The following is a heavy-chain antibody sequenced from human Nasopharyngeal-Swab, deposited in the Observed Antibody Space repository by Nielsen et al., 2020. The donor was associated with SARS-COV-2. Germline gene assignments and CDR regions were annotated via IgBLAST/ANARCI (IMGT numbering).Heavy chain of an antibody. Sequence: GGSLRLSCAASGFTFSSYGMHWVRQAPGKGLEWVAVIWYDGSNKYYADSVKGRFTISRDNSKNTLYLQMNSLRAEDTAVYYCARVRYDFWSGYHDYYYYYMDVWGKGTTVTVSS. D-gene: IGHD3-3*01. J-gene: IGHJ6*03. CDR1: GFTFSSYG. V-gene: IGHV3-33*01. CDR2: IWYDGSNK. CDR3: ARVRYDFWSGYHDYYYYYMDV.